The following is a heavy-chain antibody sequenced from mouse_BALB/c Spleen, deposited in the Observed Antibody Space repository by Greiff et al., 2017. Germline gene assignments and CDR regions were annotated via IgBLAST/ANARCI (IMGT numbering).Heavy chain of an antibody. V-gene: IGHV7-3*02. J-gene: IGHJ2*01. Sequence: EVKLEESGGGLVQPGGSLRLSCATSGFTFTDYYMSWVRQPPGKALEWLGFIRNKANGYTTEYSASVKGRFTISRDNSQSILYLQMNTLRAEDSATYYCARGDGNYFDYWGQGTTLTVSS. D-gene: IGHD3-3*01. CDR1: GFTFTDYY. CDR3: ARGDGNYFDY. CDR2: IRNKANGYTT.